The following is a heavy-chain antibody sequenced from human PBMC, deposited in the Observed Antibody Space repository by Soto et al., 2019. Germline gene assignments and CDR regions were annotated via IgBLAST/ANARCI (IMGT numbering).Heavy chain of an antibody. CDR3: ARDYRLSRLGY. CDR2: ISSYNGNT. J-gene: IGHJ4*02. V-gene: IGHV1-18*04. Sequence: ASVKVSCKASGYTFTSYGISWVRQAPGQGLEWMGWISSYNGNTNYAQKLQGRVTMTTDTSTSTAYMELRRMRSDDTAVYYCARDYRLSRLGYWGRGTMVTVSS. CDR1: GYTFTSYG. D-gene: IGHD6-25*01.